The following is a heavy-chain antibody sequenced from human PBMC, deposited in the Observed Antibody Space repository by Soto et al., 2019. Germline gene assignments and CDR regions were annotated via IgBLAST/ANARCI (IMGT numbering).Heavy chain of an antibody. V-gene: IGHV3-23*01. CDR2: ISATGGGT. D-gene: IGHD2-2*02. CDR3: AREYTAWPLAYGLDV. CDR1: GFKFSNYA. Sequence: GGSLRLSCAASGFKFSNYAMSWVRQAPGKGLEWVSLISATGGGTYYADSVKGRFTISRDNAKNSVSLQMNSLRAEDTAVYYCAREYTAWPLAYGLDVWGQGTTVTVSS. J-gene: IGHJ6*02.